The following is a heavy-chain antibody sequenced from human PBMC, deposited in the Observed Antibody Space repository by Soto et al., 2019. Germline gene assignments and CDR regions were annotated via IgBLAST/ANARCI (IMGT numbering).Heavy chain of an antibody. CDR1: GFTFSSYA. D-gene: IGHD1-26*01. J-gene: IGHJ4*02. CDR3: ASGWGELPDY. Sequence: QVQLVESGGGVVQPGRSLRLSCAASGFTFSSYAMHWVRQAPGKGLEWVAVISYDGSNKYYADSVKGRFTISRDNSKNTLYLQMNSLRAEDTAVYYCASGWGELPDYWGQGTLVTVSS. V-gene: IGHV3-30-3*01. CDR2: ISYDGSNK.